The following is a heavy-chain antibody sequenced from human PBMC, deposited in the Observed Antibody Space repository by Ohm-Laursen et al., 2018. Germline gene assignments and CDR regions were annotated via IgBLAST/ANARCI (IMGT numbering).Heavy chain of an antibody. CDR3: ARNRLNLDY. V-gene: IGHV3-7*01. Sequence: GSLRLSCTASGFTFSSHWMSWVRQAPGKGLEWVASIKQDGSEKYYVDFVKGRFTVSRDNAKNSLYLQMNSLRAEDTAVYYCARNRLNLDYWGQGNLVTVSS. CDR2: IKQDGSEK. CDR1: GFTFSSHW. J-gene: IGHJ4*02.